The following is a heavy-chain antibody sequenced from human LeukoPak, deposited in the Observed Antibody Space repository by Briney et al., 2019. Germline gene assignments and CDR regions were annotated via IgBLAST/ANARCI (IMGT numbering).Heavy chain of an antibody. J-gene: IGHJ2*01. CDR3: ARGVSYYYDNSGHPGWYFDL. Sequence: TGGSLRLSCAVSGFTFNYYDMHWVRQAPGKRLEWVSAIRTTGDTHYPDSVKGRFAMSRGDAKNSVHLQMNTLRAGDTAVYYCARGVSYYYDNSGHPGWYFDLWGRGTLVTVSS. CDR1: GFTFNYYD. V-gene: IGHV3-13*01. CDR2: IRTTGDT. D-gene: IGHD3-22*01.